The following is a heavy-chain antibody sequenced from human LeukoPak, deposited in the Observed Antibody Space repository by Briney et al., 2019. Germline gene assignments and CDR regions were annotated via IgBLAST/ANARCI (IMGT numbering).Heavy chain of an antibody. D-gene: IGHD5-12*01. Sequence: ASVKVSCKASGGTFSSYAISWVRQAPGQGLEWMGRIIPILGIANYAQKFQGRVTITADKSTSTAYMELSSLRSEDTAVYYCASLRGYSGHNWFDPWGQGTLVTVSS. CDR2: IIPILGIA. J-gene: IGHJ5*02. CDR3: ASLRGYSGHNWFDP. V-gene: IGHV1-69*04. CDR1: GGTFSSYA.